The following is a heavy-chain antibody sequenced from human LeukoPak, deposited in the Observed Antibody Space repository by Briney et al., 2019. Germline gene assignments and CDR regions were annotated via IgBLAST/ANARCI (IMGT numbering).Heavy chain of an antibody. CDR1: GFTLSIYS. CDR3: GGVGGSGYYVSQNWFDP. Sequence: KPGGSLRLSCAAAGFTLSIYSMNWVRQAPGKGLEWVSSISSIGNHIYYADSVKGRFTISRDNAKNSLYLQMNSLRVEDMCDYYCGGVGGSGYYVSQNWFDPWGQGALVTVSS. V-gene: IGHV3-21*01. D-gene: IGHD3-3*01. CDR2: ISSIGNHI. J-gene: IGHJ5*02.